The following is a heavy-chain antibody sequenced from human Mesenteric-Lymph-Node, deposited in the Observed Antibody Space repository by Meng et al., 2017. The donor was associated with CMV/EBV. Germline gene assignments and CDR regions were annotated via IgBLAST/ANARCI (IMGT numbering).Heavy chain of an antibody. V-gene: IGHV4-59*01. CDR3: ARTMVVTASYNYGMDV. J-gene: IGHJ6*02. D-gene: IGHD2-21*02. Sequence: SETLSLTCTVSGASISSNYWSWSRRPPGKGLEYIGSISSTGYLEYSPSLKGRVTISVDTSRNQVSLSLNSVTAADTALYYCARTMVVTASYNYGMDVWGQGTTVTVSS. CDR2: ISSTGYL. CDR1: GASISSNY.